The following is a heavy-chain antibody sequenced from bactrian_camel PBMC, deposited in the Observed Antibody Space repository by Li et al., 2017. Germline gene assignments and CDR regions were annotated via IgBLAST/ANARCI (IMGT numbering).Heavy chain of an antibody. D-gene: IGHD6*01. V-gene: IGHV3S40*01. CDR2: ARTYSDTT. Sequence: VQLVESGGGSVQTGGSLRLSCVASELPYSSYCGGWFRQAPGKEREEVGIARTYSDTTSYGDPVKGRFTIVVDNAKDTMYLQMNNLNQEDTARYYCAVDRGTGCKFRAGTAYWGQRTQVTVS. CDR1: ELPYSSYC. J-gene: IGHJ4*01. CDR3: AVDRGTGCKFRAGTAY.